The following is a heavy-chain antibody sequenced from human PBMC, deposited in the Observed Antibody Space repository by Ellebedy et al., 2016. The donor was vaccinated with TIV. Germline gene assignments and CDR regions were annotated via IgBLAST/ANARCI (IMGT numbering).Heavy chain of an antibody. J-gene: IGHJ5*02. CDR2: ISAYNGNT. V-gene: IGHV1-18*04. Sequence: AASVKVSCKASGYTFTGYGISWLRQAPGQGLEWMGWISAYNGNTNYAQKLQGRVTMTTDTSTSKGYMELRNLRSEDTAVYYCARDHCSGGSCYFGPWGQGTLVTVSS. D-gene: IGHD2-15*01. CDR3: ARDHCSGGSCYFGP. CDR1: GYTFTGYG.